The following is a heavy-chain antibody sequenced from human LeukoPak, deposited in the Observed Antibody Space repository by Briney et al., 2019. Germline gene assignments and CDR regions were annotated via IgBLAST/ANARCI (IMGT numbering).Heavy chain of an antibody. J-gene: IGHJ4*02. V-gene: IGHV4-34*01. CDR1: GAALSEYY. CDR2: VAHKGPTVYSPTLNR. Sequence: SSETLSLTCAVYGAALSEYYWSWIRQSPGKGLEWIGEVAHKGPTVYSPTLNRKYNPSFKSRVTMSVDPSKNQFSLKLTSVTVADTATYYCVRQGTNSGYYLLDYWGQGHLVIVSS. D-gene: IGHD3-22*01. CDR3: VRQGTNSGYYLLDY.